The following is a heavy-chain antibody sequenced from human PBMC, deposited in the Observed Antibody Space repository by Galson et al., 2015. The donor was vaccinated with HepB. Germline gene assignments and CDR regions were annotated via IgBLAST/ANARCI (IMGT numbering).Heavy chain of an antibody. Sequence: SLRLSCAASGFTFSNYSMNWVRQAPGKGLEWVSYISSSSSTIYYADSVKGRFTISRDNAKNSLYLQMNSLRAEDTAVYYCARGVATSWGESYFDYWGQGTLVTVSS. D-gene: IGHD5-12*01. J-gene: IGHJ4*02. CDR1: GFTFSNYS. V-gene: IGHV3-48*01. CDR2: ISSSSSTI. CDR3: ARGVATSWGESYFDY.